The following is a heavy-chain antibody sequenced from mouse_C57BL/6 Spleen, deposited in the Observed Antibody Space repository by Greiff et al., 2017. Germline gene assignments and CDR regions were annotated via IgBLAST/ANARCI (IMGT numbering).Heavy chain of an antibody. V-gene: IGHV5-17*01. CDR3: ARGGYGSSYTYWYFDV. D-gene: IGHD1-1*01. Sequence: EVQRVESGEGLVKPGGSLKLSCAASGFTFSDYGMHWVRQAPEKGLEWVAYISSGSSTIYYADTVKGRFTISRDNAKNTLFLQMTSLRSEDTAMYYCARGGYGSSYTYWYFDVWGTGTTVTVSS. CDR2: ISSGSSTI. J-gene: IGHJ1*03. CDR1: GFTFSDYG.